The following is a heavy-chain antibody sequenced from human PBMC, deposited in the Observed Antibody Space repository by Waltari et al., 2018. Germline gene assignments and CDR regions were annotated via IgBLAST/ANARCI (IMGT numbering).Heavy chain of an antibody. Sequence: QVQLHQGGAGLLKPSETLSRTCLVYGGSFSSYYWSWIRQPPGKGLEWLGEIKQSGLTNYNPSVKSRATMSRDTSKNQFSLKLSSLTAADTAVYYCAGGTASAWELGHSWGQGTLVTVSS. D-gene: IGHD1-26*01. CDR3: AGGTASAWELGHS. V-gene: IGHV4-34*01. J-gene: IGHJ4*02. CDR1: GGSFSSYY. CDR2: IKQSGLT.